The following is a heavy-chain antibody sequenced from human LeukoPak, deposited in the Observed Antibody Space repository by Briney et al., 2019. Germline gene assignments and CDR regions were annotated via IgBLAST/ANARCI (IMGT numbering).Heavy chain of an antibody. CDR1: GGSFSGYY. CDR3: AGEGWYYPDY. D-gene: IGHD6-19*01. J-gene: IGHJ4*02. V-gene: IGHV4-34*01. Sequence: PSETLSLTCAVYGGSFSGYYWSWIRQPPGKGLEWIGEINHSGSTNYNPSLKSRVTISVDTSKNQFSLKLSSVTAADTAVYYCAGEGWYYPDYWGQGTLVTVSS. CDR2: INHSGST.